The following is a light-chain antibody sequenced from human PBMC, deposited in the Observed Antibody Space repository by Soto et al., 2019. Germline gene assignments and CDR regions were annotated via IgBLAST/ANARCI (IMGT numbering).Light chain of an antibody. CDR1: QSVSSY. J-gene: IGKJ4*01. Sequence: EIVLTQSPATLSLSPGERATLSCRASQSVSSYLAWYQQKPGQAPRLLIYDASNRATCIPARFSGSGSGTDFTLTISSLEPEDFAGYYWQQRSNWPLTFGGGTKVEIK. V-gene: IGKV3-11*01. CDR3: QQRSNWPLT. CDR2: DAS.